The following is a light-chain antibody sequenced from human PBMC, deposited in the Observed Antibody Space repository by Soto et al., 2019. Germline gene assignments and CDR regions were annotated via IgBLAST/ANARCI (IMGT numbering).Light chain of an antibody. Sequence: DFQMTQSPSSVSASVGDRVTITCRASQIINKWLAWYQQKPGKAPTLLIYAASTLQSGVPSRFIGSGSGLDFTLTIGSLQPEDYATDYCQQAHSFPFTFGPGTKVDI. V-gene: IGKV1-12*02. J-gene: IGKJ3*01. CDR3: QQAHSFPFT. CDR2: AAS. CDR1: QIINKW.